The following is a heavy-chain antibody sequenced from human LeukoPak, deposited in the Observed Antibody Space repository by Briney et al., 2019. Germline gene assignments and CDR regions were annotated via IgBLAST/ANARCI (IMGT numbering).Heavy chain of an antibody. V-gene: IGHV4-34*01. Sequence: GSLRLSCAASGFTFSSYAMSWVRQPPGKGLEWIGEINHSGSTNYNPSLKSRVTISVDTSKNQFSLKLSSVTAADTAVYYCARGRVLEPYDYWGQGTLVTVSS. CDR3: ARGRVLEPYDY. J-gene: IGHJ4*02. D-gene: IGHD1-1*01. CDR2: INHSGST. CDR1: GFTFSSYA.